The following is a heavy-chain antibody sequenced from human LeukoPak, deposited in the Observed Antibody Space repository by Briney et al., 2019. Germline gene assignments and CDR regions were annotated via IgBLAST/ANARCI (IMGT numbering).Heavy chain of an antibody. D-gene: IGHD3-3*01. J-gene: IGHJ5*02. CDR2: IWFDGSKT. Sequence: PGRSLRLSCVASGLSFSSYAMHWVRQAPGKGLEWVAAIWFDGSKTYYEDSVKGRFTISRDTSANTLFLQMNGLRAEDTAVYYCAKDYDFWSGYFTPRFDPWGQGTLVTVSS. CDR1: GLSFSSYA. V-gene: IGHV3-33*06. CDR3: AKDYDFWSGYFTPRFDP.